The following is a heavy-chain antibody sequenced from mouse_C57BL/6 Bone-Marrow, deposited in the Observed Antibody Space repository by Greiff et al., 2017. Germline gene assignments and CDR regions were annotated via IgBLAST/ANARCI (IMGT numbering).Heavy chain of an antibody. D-gene: IGHD1-1*01. J-gene: IGHJ2*01. CDR3: TRYYYGSSPPYFDY. V-gene: IGHV6-3*01. Sequence: EVMLVESGGGLVQPGGSMKLSCVASGFTFSNYWMNWVRQSPEKGLEWVAQIRLKSDNYATHYAESVKGRFTISRDDSKSSVYLQMNNLRAEDTGIYYCTRYYYGSSPPYFDYWGQGTTLTVSS. CDR2: IRLKSDNYAT. CDR1: GFTFSNYW.